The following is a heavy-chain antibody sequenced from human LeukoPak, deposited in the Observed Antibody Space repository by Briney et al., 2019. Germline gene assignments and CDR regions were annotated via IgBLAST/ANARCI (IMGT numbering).Heavy chain of an antibody. CDR1: GFTFSSYS. CDR3: ARAPTYCGGDCYDDAFDI. J-gene: IGHJ3*02. D-gene: IGHD2-21*02. Sequence: GGSLRLSCAASGFTFSSYSMNWVRQAPGKGLEWVSSISSSSSYIYYADSVKGRFTISRDNAKNSLYLQMNSLRAEDTAVYYCARAPTYCGGDCYDDAFDIRGPGTMVTVS. CDR2: ISSSSSYI. V-gene: IGHV3-21*01.